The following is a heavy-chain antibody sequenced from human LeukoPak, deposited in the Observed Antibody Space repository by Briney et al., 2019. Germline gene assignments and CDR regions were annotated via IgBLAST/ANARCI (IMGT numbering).Heavy chain of an antibody. V-gene: IGHV3-30*18. CDR1: GFTFSSYG. D-gene: IGHD1-26*01. CDR2: ISYDGSNK. CDR3: AKDLARQPCSGSYYADY. J-gene: IGHJ4*02. Sequence: PGRSLRLSCAASGFTFSSYGMHWVRQAPGKGLEWVAVISYDGSNKYYADSVKGRFTISRDNSKNTLYLQMNSLRAEDTAVYYCAKDLARQPCSGSYYADYWGQGTLVTVSS.